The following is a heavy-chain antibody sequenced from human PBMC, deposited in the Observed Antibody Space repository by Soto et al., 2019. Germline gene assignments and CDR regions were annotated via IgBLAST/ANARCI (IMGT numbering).Heavy chain of an antibody. CDR1: GGSFSGYY. CDR2: INHSGST. V-gene: IGHV4-34*01. Sequence: QVQLQQWGAGLLKPSETLSLTCAVYGGSFSGYYWSWIRQPPGKGLEWIGEINHSGSTNYNPSLKSRVTISVDTSKNQFSLKLSSVTAADTAVYYCARTALIVGATYNWFDPWGQGTLVTVSS. J-gene: IGHJ5*02. D-gene: IGHD1-26*01. CDR3: ARTALIVGATYNWFDP.